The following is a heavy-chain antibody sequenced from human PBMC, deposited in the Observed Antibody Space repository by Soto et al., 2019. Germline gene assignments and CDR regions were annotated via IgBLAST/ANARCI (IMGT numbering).Heavy chain of an antibody. CDR2: IDPSDSYT. CDR3: ASAFYCSGGSRGGGDYYYYGMDV. V-gene: IGHV5-10-1*01. CDR1: GYSFTSYW. J-gene: IGHJ6*02. Sequence: GESLKISCKGSGYSFTSYWISWVRQMPGKGLEWMGRIDPSDSYTNYSPSFQGHVTISADKSISTAYLQWSSLKASDTAMYYCASAFYCSGGSRGGGDYYYYGMDVWGQGTTVTVSS. D-gene: IGHD2-15*01.